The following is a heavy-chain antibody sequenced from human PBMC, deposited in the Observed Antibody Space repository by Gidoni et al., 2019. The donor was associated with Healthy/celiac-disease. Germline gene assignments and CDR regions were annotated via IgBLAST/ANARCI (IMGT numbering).Heavy chain of an antibody. V-gene: IGHV1-69*01. CDR3: ARIPYCSGGSCYQGAIDY. D-gene: IGHD2-15*01. J-gene: IGHJ4*02. Sequence: QVQLVQSGAEVKKPGSSVKVSCKASGGTFSSYAISWVRQAPGQGLEWMGGIIPIFGTANYAQKFQGRVTITADESTSTAYMELSSLRSEDTAVYYCARIPYCSGGSCYQGAIDYWGQGTLVTVSS. CDR2: IIPIFGTA. CDR1: GGTFSSYA.